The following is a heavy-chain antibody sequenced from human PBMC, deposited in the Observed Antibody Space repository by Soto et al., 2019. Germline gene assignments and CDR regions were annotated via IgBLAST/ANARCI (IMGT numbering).Heavy chain of an antibody. Sequence: GASVKVSCKASGYTFTSYAMNWVRQAPGQRLEWMGWINAGYAQKFQGRVTMTTNNSINTAYMELTSLRLEDTAVYYCVVTTGYWGQGSMVTVSS. J-gene: IGHJ4*02. CDR2: INAG. D-gene: IGHD4-17*01. CDR1: GYTFTSYA. V-gene: IGHV1-8*02. CDR3: VVTTGY.